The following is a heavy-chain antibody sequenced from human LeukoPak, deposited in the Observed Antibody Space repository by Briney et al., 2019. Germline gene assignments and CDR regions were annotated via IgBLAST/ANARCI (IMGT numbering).Heavy chain of an antibody. J-gene: IGHJ4*02. CDR1: GFTFGKYW. D-gene: IGHD3-3*01. CDR2: IKLDGSEK. Sequence: GGSLRLSCVASGFTFGKYWMSWVRQAPGKGLEWVANIKLDGSEKNYVDSVKGRFTISRDNTKNSLYLQMNSLRVEDTAVFYCARDQYDTWSQRGNFDSWGQGTLVIVSS. V-gene: IGHV3-7*03. CDR3: ARDQYDTWSQRGNFDS.